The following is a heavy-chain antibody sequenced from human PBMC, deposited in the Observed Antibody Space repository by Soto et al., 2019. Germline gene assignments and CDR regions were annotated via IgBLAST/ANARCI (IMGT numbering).Heavy chain of an antibody. CDR1: DFIVSNNY. D-gene: IGHD4-17*01. Sequence: PGGSLRLSCAVSDFIVSNNYMSWVRQAPGKGLQWVSIIYAGGTTFYANSVKGRFTISRDNSKNTLYLQMNSLRADDTAVYYCATSTMVTRFDSWGQGTLVTVSS. CDR2: IYAGGTT. J-gene: IGHJ5*01. CDR3: ATSTMVTRFDS. V-gene: IGHV3-53*01.